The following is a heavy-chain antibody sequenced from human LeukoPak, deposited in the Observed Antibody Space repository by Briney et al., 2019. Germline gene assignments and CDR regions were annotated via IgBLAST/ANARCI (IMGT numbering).Heavy chain of an antibody. CDR2: INSGGSHT. CDR3: ARVGSGCFDY. Sequence: GGSLRLSCAASGFTFSDYYMSWIRQAPGKGLEWVSYINSGGSHTNYADSVEGRFTISRDNAKNSLYLQMNSLRAEDTAVYYCARVGSGCFDYWGQGTLVTVSS. D-gene: IGHD6-19*01. V-gene: IGHV3-11*06. CDR1: GFTFSDYY. J-gene: IGHJ4*02.